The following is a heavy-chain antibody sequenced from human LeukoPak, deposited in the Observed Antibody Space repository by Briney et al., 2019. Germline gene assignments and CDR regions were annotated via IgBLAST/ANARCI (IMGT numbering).Heavy chain of an antibody. CDR2: IYYSGRT. V-gene: IGHV4-30-2*01. Sequence: PSETLSLTCTVSGGSISSGGYYWSWIRQPPGRGLVWIGYIYYSGRTYYNPSLKSRVTISVDRSKNQFSLMLSSVTAADTAVYYCARSYYDSSGMDGGAFDYWGQGTLVTVSS. CDR1: GGSISSGGYY. CDR3: ARSYYDSSGMDGGAFDY. D-gene: IGHD3-22*01. J-gene: IGHJ4*02.